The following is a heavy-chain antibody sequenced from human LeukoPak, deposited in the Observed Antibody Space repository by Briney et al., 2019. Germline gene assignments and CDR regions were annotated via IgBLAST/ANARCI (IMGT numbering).Heavy chain of an antibody. J-gene: IGHJ4*02. CDR2: IYYSGST. D-gene: IGHD3-10*01. V-gene: IGHV4-59*01. CDR3: ARTLGVEGTFEYYFDY. CDR1: GGSISSYY. Sequence: SETLSLTCTVSGGSISSYYWSWIRQPPGKGLEWIGYIYYSGSTNYNPSLKSRVTISVDTSKNQFSLKLSSVTAADTAVYYCARTLGVEGTFEYYFDYWGQGTLVTVSS.